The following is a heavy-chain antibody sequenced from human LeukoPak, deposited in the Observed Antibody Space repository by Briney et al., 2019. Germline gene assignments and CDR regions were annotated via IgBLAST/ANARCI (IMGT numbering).Heavy chain of an antibody. D-gene: IGHD6-13*01. V-gene: IGHV1-69*05. CDR3: ARAGGSEQPPYLAYYYYMDV. Sequence: GASVTVSCKASGGTFSSYAISWVRQAPGQGLEWMGGIIPIFGTANYAQKFQGRVTITTDESTSTAYMELSSLRSEDTAVYYCARAGGSEQPPYLAYYYYMDVWGKGTTVTVSS. CDR2: IIPIFGTA. J-gene: IGHJ6*03. CDR1: GGTFSSYA.